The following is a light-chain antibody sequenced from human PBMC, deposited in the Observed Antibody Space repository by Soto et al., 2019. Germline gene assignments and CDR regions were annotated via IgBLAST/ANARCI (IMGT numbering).Light chain of an antibody. CDR2: DVS. CDR1: SSDVGGYNY. Sequence: QSALTQPRSVSGSPGQSVTISCTGTSSDVGGYNYVSWYQQHPGKAPKLMIYDVSKRPSGVPDRFSGSKSGNTAYLTISGLQAEDEADYYCCSYAGSYCYVFGTGTKVTVL. V-gene: IGLV2-11*01. J-gene: IGLJ1*01. CDR3: CSYAGSYCYV.